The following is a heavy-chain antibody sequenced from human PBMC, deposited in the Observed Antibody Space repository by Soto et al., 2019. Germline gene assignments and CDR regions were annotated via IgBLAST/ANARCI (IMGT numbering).Heavy chain of an antibody. D-gene: IGHD3-16*01. Sequence: QVQLVESGGGVVQPGTSLRVSCVGSGFTFRSYVIHWVRQSPGKGLEWVALTSYDGSDKYYDDSVRGRFTISRDNSRNTVDLQMVSMSLEDTALYYCARWGTTGGLDVWGEGTLVSVSS. CDR1: GFTFRSYV. CDR3: ARWGTTGGLDV. J-gene: IGHJ1*01. CDR2: TSYDGSDK. V-gene: IGHV3-30*19.